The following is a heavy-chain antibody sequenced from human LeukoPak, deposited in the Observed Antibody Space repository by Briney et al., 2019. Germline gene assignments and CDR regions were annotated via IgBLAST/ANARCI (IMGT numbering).Heavy chain of an antibody. CDR2: IYYSGST. CDR1: GGSISSYY. V-gene: IGHV4-59*12. D-gene: IGHD4-17*01. CDR3: ARDSAGDYEDHYFDY. Sequence: SETLSLTCTVSGGSISSYYWSWIRQPPGKGLEWIGYIYYSGSTNYNPSLKSRVTISVDTSKNQFSLKLSSVTAADTAVYYCARDSAGDYEDHYFDYWGQGTLVTVSS. J-gene: IGHJ4*02.